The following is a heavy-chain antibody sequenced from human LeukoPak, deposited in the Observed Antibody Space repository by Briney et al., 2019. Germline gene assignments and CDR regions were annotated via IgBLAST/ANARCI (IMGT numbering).Heavy chain of an antibody. Sequence: GGSLRLSCAASGFTFSSYSMNWGRQAPGKGLEWVSSISSSSSYIYYADSVKGRFTISRDNAKNSLYLQMNSLRAEDTAVYFCARNDVAAAGDYWGQGTLVTVSS. CDR2: ISSSSSYI. CDR3: ARNDVAAAGDY. D-gene: IGHD6-13*01. J-gene: IGHJ4*02. CDR1: GFTFSSYS. V-gene: IGHV3-21*01.